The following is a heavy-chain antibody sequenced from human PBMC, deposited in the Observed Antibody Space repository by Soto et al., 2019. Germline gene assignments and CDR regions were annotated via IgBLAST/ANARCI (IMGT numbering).Heavy chain of an antibody. V-gene: IGHV1-2*02. CDR3: ARDRGRGYSYGFVKYYFDY. Sequence: GASVKVSCKASRYTFTGYYMHWVRQAPGQGLEWMGWINPNSGGTNYAQKFQGRVTMTRDTSISTAYMELSRLRSDDTAVYYCARDRGRGYSYGFVKYYFDYWGQGTLVTVSS. CDR1: RYTFTGYY. J-gene: IGHJ4*02. CDR2: INPNSGGT. D-gene: IGHD5-18*01.